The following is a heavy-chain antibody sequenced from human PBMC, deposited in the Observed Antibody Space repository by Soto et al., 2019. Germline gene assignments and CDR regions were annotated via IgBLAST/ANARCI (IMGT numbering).Heavy chain of an antibody. CDR3: AKGGRNTIFGVVERALYMDV. CDR2: ISGSGGST. Sequence: PGGSLRLSFAASGFTFSSYAMSWVRQAPGKGLEWVSAISGSGGSTYYADSVKGRFTISRDNSKNTLYLQMNSLRAEDTAVYYCAKGGRNTIFGVVERALYMDVWGKGTTVTVSS. V-gene: IGHV3-23*01. J-gene: IGHJ6*03. D-gene: IGHD3-3*01. CDR1: GFTFSSYA.